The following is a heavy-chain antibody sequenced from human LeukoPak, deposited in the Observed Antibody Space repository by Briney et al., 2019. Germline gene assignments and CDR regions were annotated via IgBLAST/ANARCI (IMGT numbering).Heavy chain of an antibody. CDR1: GGSFSGYY. J-gene: IGHJ5*02. V-gene: IGHV4-34*01. CDR3: ARAHTYYDFWSGYSGSIRTSWFDP. Sequence: KPSETLSLTCAVYGGSFSGYYWSWIRQPPGKGLEWIGEINHSGSTNYNPSLKSRVTISVDTSKNQFSLKLSSVTAADTAVYYCARAHTYYDFWSGYSGSIRTSWFDPWGQGTLVTASS. D-gene: IGHD3-3*01. CDR2: INHSGST.